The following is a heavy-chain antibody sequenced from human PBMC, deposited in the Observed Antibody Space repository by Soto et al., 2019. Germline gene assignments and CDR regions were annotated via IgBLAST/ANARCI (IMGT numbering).Heavy chain of an antibody. CDR2: ISAYNGNT. CDR3: ARKSSSGSPLHSYYALDV. Sequence: GDAVQVSCKASGYTFTSYGISWVRQAPGQGLEWMGWISAYNGNTNYAQKLQGRVTMTTDTSTSTAYMELRSLRSDDTAVYYCARKSSSGSPLHSYYALDVRGQGPTVTVA. D-gene: IGHD3-22*01. CDR1: GYTFTSYG. V-gene: IGHV1-18*01. J-gene: IGHJ6*02.